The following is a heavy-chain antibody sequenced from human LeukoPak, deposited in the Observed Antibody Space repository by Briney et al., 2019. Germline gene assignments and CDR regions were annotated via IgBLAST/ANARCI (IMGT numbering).Heavy chain of an antibody. CDR1: GFTFSSYV. V-gene: IGHV3-64D*06. D-gene: IGHD3-22*01. CDR2: ISSNGGST. CDR3: VKDGDSSGYYTTDAFDI. J-gene: IGHJ3*02. Sequence: GGSLRLSCSASGFTFSSYVMHWVRQAPGKGLEYVSAISSNGGSTYYADSVKGRFTISRDNSKNTLHLQMSSLRAEDTAVYYCVKDGDSSGYYTTDAFDIWGQGTMVTVSS.